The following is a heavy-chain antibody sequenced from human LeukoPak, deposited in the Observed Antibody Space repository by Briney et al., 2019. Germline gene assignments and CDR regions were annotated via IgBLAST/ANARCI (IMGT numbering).Heavy chain of an antibody. Sequence: GGSLRLSCAASGFTFSSYSMNWVRQAPGKGLEWVSSISSSSSSYIYYADSVKGRFTISRDNAKNSLYLQMNSLRAEDTAVYYCARDPLRLLLFDYWGQGTLVTVSS. J-gene: IGHJ4*02. D-gene: IGHD3-22*01. CDR2: ISSSSSSYI. V-gene: IGHV3-21*01. CDR3: ARDPLRLLLFDY. CDR1: GFTFSSYS.